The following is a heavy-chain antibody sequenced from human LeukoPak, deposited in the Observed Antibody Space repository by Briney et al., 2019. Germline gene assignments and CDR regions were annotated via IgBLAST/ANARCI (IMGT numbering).Heavy chain of an antibody. CDR2: INHSGST. J-gene: IGHJ4*02. D-gene: IGHD3-10*01. CDR3: ARGRAYYYGSGSPYCDY. V-gene: IGHV4-34*01. CDR1: GGSFSGYY. Sequence: PSETLSLTCAVYGGSFSGYYWSWIRQPPGKGLEWIGEINHSGSTNYNPSLKSRVTISVDTSKNQFSLKLSSVTAADTAVYYCARGRAYYYGSGSPYCDYWGQGTLVTVSS.